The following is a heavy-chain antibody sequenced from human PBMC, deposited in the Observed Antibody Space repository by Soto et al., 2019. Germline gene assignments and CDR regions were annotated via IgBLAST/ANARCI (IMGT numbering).Heavy chain of an antibody. V-gene: IGHV4-4*07. CDR3: ARIGGVWAGDDYWYFDL. J-gene: IGHJ2*01. CDR1: GASISSYY. CDR2: IYTSGST. D-gene: IGHD6-13*01. Sequence: QVQLQESGPGLVKPSETLSLTCTVSGASISSYYWGWIRQPAGKGLGGMGRIYTSGSTNYNPSLKSRVTMSVDTSKNQFSLKLSSVTAADTAVYYCARIGGVWAGDDYWYFDLWGRGTLVTVSS.